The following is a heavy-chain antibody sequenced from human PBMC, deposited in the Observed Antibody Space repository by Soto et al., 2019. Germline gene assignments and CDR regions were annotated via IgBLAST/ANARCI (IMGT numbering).Heavy chain of an antibody. Sequence: SEALSLTWAVCGGSIRSGGYSWSWIRQPPGKGLEWIGYIYHSGSTYYNPSLKSRVTISVDRSKNQFSLKLSSVTAADTPVYYCARVPDRWGQGTLVT. V-gene: IGHV4-30-2*01. CDR3: ARVPDR. J-gene: IGHJ5*02. CDR1: GGSIRSGGYS. D-gene: IGHD2-2*01. CDR2: IYHSGST.